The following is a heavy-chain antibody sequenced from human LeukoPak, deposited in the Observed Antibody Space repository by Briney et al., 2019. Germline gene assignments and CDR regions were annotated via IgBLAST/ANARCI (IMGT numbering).Heavy chain of an antibody. CDR2: IRYDGSNK. D-gene: IGHD3-10*01. V-gene: IGHV3-30*02. J-gene: IGHJ4*02. CDR3: AKDEDYYGSGSHYFDY. CDR1: GFTFSSYG. Sequence: GGSLRLSCAASGFTFSSYGMHWVRQAPGKGLEWVAFIRYDGSNKYYADSVKGRFTISRDNSKNTLYLQMNSLRAEDTAVYYCAKDEDYYGSGSHYFDYWGQGTLVTVSS.